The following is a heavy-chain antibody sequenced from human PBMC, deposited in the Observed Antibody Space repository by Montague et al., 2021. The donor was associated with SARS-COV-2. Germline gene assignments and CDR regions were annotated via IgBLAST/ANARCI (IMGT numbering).Heavy chain of an antibody. D-gene: IGHD1-26*01. CDR3: ARPSLRWELPDAFDI. J-gene: IGHJ3*02. V-gene: IGHV3-21*01. CDR2: ISSSSSYI. CDR1: GFTFSSYS. Sequence: SLRLSCAASGFTFSSYSVNWVHQAPGKGLEWVSSISSSSSYIYYADSVKGRFTISRDNAKNSLYLQMNSLRAEDTAVYYCARPSLRWELPDAFDIWGQGTMVTVSS.